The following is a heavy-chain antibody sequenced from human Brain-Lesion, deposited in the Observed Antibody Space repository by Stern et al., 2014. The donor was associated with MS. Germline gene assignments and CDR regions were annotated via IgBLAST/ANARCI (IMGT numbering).Heavy chain of an antibody. V-gene: IGHV4-39*01. J-gene: IGHJ4*02. CDR2: IYSSGST. D-gene: IGHD4-17*01. CDR3: ARTGDDFGDYSLSY. Sequence: VQLVESGPGLVKPSETLSLTCTVSGGSINTNNYYWGWIRQPPGKGLEWIGNIYSSGSTFYSPSLKSRVTMSVDTSKNKSSLKMSSVTAADTAVYYCARTGDDFGDYSLSYGGQGTLVTVSS. CDR1: GGSINTNNYY.